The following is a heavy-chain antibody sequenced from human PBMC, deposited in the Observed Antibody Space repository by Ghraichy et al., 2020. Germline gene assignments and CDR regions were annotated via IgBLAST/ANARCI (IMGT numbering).Heavy chain of an antibody. D-gene: IGHD4-17*01. CDR1: GFTFSTYW. Sequence: GGSLRLSCAASGFTFSTYWMSWVRQAPGKGLEWVANINQDGSEKYYVDSVKGRFTMSRDNAKNSLYLQMNSLRAEDTAVYYCATEAAKSDYVDYGSWGQGTLVTVSS. V-gene: IGHV3-7*01. CDR3: ATEAAKSDYVDYGS. J-gene: IGHJ4*02. CDR2: INQDGSEK.